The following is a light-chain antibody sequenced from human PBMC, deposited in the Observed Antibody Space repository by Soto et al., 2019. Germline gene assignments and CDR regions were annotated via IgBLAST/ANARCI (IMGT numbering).Light chain of an antibody. CDR2: DAS. CDR3: QQYKSYAAHGLT. CDR1: QPIFTS. Sequence: DIQMAQSPSALFASIGDRVSVTCRASQPIFTSLAWYQQKPGQAPKLLIYDASVLQTGVPSRFSGFSSGTDFTLTISGRQPDDFATYFYQQYKSYAAHGLTFGGGTKVGIK. V-gene: IGKV1-5*01. J-gene: IGKJ4*01.